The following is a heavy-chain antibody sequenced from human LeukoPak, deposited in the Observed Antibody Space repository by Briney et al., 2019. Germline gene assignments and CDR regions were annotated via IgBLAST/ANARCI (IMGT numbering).Heavy chain of an antibody. CDR1: GFTVSSNY. D-gene: IGHD1-26*01. CDR3: ARRGSYYPFDY. Sequence: GGSLRLSCAASGFTVSSNYMSWVRQAPGKGLEWVSGFSGSGDRTYYADSVKGRFTISRDNSKNTLYLQMNNLRAGDTAVYYCARRGSYYPFDYWGQGTLVTVSS. CDR2: FSGSGDRT. J-gene: IGHJ4*02. V-gene: IGHV3-23*01.